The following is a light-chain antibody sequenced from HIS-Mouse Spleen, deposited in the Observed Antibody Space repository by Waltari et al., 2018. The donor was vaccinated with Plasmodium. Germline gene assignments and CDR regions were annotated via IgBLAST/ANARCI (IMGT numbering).Light chain of an antibody. CDR3: QQFNSYPQGT. Sequence: EIVMTQSPATLSVPPGERATLSCRASQSVSSNLAWYQQKPGQAPRLLIYGASTRATGIPARFSGSGSGTEFTLTISSLQSEDFATYYCQQFNSYPQGTFGQGTRLEIK. J-gene: IGKJ5*01. CDR1: QSVSSN. CDR2: GAS. V-gene: IGKV3-15*01.